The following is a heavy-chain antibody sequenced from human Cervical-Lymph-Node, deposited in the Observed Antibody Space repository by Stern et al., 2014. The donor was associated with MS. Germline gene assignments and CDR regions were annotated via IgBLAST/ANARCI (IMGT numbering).Heavy chain of an antibody. CDR3: ARGSDWYPLDY. Sequence: VQMVESGGGVVQPGRSLRLSCSPSGFAFSTSGMHLVRQAPGKGLAWVAFISFDGAKTYYADSVKGRFTISRDNPKNTLYLQMKSLRGEDTAVYYCARGSDWYPLDYWGQGTLVTVSS. CDR2: ISFDGAKT. V-gene: IGHV3-30*03. D-gene: IGHD6-19*01. J-gene: IGHJ4*02. CDR1: GFAFSTSG.